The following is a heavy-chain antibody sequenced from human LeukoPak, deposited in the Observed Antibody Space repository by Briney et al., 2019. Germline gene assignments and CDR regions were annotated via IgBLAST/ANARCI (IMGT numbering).Heavy chain of an antibody. Sequence: AGGSLRLSCAASGLTVSSSYLSWVRQAPGKGLECVSLIYSGGDTSYADSVKGRFTISRDNSKNTLYLQMNSLRVEDAAVYYCARGVVGPSTWFDPWGQGTLVTVSS. D-gene: IGHD1-26*01. V-gene: IGHV3-66*02. CDR1: GLTVSSSY. CDR2: IYSGGDT. CDR3: ARGVVGPSTWFDP. J-gene: IGHJ5*02.